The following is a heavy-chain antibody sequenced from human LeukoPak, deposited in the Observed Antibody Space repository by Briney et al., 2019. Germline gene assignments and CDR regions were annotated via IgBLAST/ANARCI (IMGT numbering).Heavy chain of an antibody. J-gene: IGHJ4*02. Sequence: SETLSLTCAVSGYSISNSYYWGWIRQPPRKGLEWIGSIYHTGGTYYNPSLKSRVTISIDTSKNQFSLNLNSVTAADTAVYYCARDAHTYYYDTSGYYFEYWGQGALVTVSS. CDR3: ARDAHTYYYDTSGYYFEY. CDR1: GYSISNSYY. V-gene: IGHV4-38-2*02. D-gene: IGHD3-22*01. CDR2: IYHTGGT.